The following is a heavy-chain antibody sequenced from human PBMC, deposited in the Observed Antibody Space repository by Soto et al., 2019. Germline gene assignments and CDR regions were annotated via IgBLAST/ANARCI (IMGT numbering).Heavy chain of an antibody. CDR2: ISSSSSTI. V-gene: IGHV3-48*01. J-gene: IGHJ6*03. CDR1: GFTFSSYS. CDR3: ARDPIAARHSVYYMDV. Sequence: PGGSLRLSCAASGFTFSSYSMNWVRQAPGKGLEWVSYISSSSSTIYYADSVKGRFTISRDNAKNSLYLQMNSLRAEDTAVYYCARDPIAARHSVYYMDVWGKGTTVTVSS. D-gene: IGHD6-6*01.